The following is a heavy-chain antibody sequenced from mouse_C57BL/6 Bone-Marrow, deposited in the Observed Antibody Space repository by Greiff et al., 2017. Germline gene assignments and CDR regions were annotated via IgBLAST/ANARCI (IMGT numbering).Heavy chain of an antibody. CDR2: ISSGGSYT. Sequence: EVQLVESGGDLVKPGGSLKLSCAASGFTFSSYGMSWVRQTPDKRLEWVATISSGGSYTYYPDSVKGRFTISRDNAKNTLYLKMSSLKTEDTAMYYCARDGPYARDYWGQGTSVTVSS. V-gene: IGHV5-6*01. CDR3: ARDGPYARDY. CDR1: GFTFSSYG. J-gene: IGHJ4*01. D-gene: IGHD1-1*01.